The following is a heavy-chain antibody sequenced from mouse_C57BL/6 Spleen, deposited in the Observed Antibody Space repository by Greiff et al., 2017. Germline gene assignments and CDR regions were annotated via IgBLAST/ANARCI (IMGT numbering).Heavy chain of an antibody. J-gene: IGHJ4*01. CDR2: SRNKANDYTT. CDR3: ARDDAGAMDY. V-gene: IGHV7-1*01. CDR1: GFTFSDFY. Sequence: EVHLVESGGGLVQSGRSLRLSCATSGFTFSDFYMEWVRQAPGKGLEWIAASRNKANDYTTEYSASVKGRFIVSRDTSQSILYLQMKALRAEDTAIYYCARDDAGAMDYWGQGTSVTVSS.